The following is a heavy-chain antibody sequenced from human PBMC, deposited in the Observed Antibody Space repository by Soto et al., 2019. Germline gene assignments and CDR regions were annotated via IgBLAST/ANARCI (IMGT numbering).Heavy chain of an antibody. J-gene: IGHJ6*03. CDR3: ARHKSDWNGAYYYYYMDV. Sequence: SETLSLTCTVSGGSISSYYWSWIRQPPGKGLEWIGYIYYSGSTNYNPSLKSRVTISVDTSKNQFSLKLSSVTAADTAVYYCARHKSDWNGAYYYYYMDVWGKGTTVTSP. CDR2: IYYSGST. D-gene: IGHD1-1*01. V-gene: IGHV4-59*08. CDR1: GGSISSYY.